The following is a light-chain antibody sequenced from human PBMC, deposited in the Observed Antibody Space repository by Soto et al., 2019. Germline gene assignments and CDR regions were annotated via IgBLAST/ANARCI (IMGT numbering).Light chain of an antibody. CDR3: QQYGS. CDR1: QSVSSSY. Sequence: EIVLTQSPGTLSLSPGERATLSCRASQSVSSSYLAWYQQKPGQAPRLLIYGASSRATGIPDRVSGSGSGTDFTLTISRLEPEDFAVYYSQQYGSIGPGTKVDIK. V-gene: IGKV3-20*01. J-gene: IGKJ3*01. CDR2: GAS.